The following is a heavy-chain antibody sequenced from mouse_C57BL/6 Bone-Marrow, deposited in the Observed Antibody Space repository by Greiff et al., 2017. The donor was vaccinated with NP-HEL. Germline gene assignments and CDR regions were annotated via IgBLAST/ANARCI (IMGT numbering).Heavy chain of an antibody. CDR3: ARYRASTGTRAMDY. CDR1: GYTFTSCL. CDR2: ITPSSGYT. Sequence: VQLQQSGAELAKPGASVPLSSKASGYTFTSCLMPLVKQRPGQGLEWIGFITPSSGYTKYNQKFKDKATLTADKSSSTAYMQLSSLTYDDSAVYYCARYRASTGTRAMDYWGQGTSVTVSS. J-gene: IGHJ4*01. V-gene: IGHV1-7*01. D-gene: IGHD4-1*02.